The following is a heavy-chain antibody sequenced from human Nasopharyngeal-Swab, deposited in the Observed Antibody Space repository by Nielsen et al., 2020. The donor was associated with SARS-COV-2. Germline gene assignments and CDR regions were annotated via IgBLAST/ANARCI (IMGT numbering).Heavy chain of an antibody. Sequence: GESLKISCAASGFTFSGSAMHWVRQASGKGPEWVGRIRSKANSYATAYAASVKGRFTISRDDSKNTAYLQMNSLKTEDTAVYYCTPGDYYYYGMDVWGQGTTVTVSS. CDR1: GFTFSGSA. CDR2: IRSKANSYAT. V-gene: IGHV3-73*01. CDR3: TPGDYYYYGMDV. J-gene: IGHJ6*02.